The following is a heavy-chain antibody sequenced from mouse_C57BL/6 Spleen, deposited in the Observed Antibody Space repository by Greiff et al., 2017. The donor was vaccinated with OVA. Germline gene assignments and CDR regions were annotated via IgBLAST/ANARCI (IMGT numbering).Heavy chain of an antibody. V-gene: IGHV1-64*01. CDR2: IHPNSGST. J-gene: IGHJ1*03. CDR1: GYTFTSYW. D-gene: IGHD2-5*01. Sequence: QVQLKQPGAELVKPGASVKLSCKASGYTFTSYWMHWVKQRPGQRLEWIGMIHPNSGSTNYNEKFKSKATLTVDKSSSTAYMQLSSLTSEDSAVYYCARYYSNYGRYFDVWGTGTTVTVSS. CDR3: ARYYSNYGRYFDV.